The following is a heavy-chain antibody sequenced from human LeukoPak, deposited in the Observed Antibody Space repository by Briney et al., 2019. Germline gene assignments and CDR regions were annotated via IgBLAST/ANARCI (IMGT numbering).Heavy chain of an antibody. CDR2: ISWNSGSI. CDR1: GFTFDDYA. CDR3: AKFPFSGSFYI. Sequence: GRSLRLSCAASGFTFDDYAMHWVRQAPGKGLEWVSGISWNSGSIGYADSVKGRFTISRDNAKNSLYLQMNSLRAEDTAVYYCAKFPFSGSFYIWGQGTLVTVSS. V-gene: IGHV3-9*01. J-gene: IGHJ4*02. D-gene: IGHD1-26*01.